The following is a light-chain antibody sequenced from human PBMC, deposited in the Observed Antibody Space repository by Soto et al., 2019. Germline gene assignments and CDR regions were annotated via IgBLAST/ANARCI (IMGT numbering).Light chain of an antibody. Sequence: QSALTQPASVSGSPGQSITISCTGTSGDVGGYNYVSWYQRHPGKAPKLIIYDVTNRPSGVSDRFPGFKSGNTASLTISGLRAEDEGDYYCSSYISRTFVVFGGGTKLTVL. CDR2: DVT. CDR1: SGDVGGYNY. J-gene: IGLJ2*01. CDR3: SSYISRTFVV. V-gene: IGLV2-14*01.